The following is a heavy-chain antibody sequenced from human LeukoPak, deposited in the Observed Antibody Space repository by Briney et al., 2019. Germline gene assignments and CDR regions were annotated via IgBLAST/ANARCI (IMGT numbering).Heavy chain of an antibody. Sequence: GGSLRLSCAASGFTVSSNYMSWVRQAPGKGLEWVSVIYSGGSSYYADSVKGRFIISRDNSKNTLYLQMNSLRAEDTAVYYCAREKGYYFDYWGQGTLVTVSS. V-gene: IGHV3-66*02. CDR1: GFTVSSNY. CDR3: AREKGYYFDY. CDR2: IYSGGSS. J-gene: IGHJ4*02.